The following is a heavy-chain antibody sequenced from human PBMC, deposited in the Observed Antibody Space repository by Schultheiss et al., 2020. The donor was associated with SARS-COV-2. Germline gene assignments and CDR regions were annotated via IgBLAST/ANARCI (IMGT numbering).Heavy chain of an antibody. Sequence: SETLSLTCAVYGGSFSGYYWGWIRQPPGKGLEWIGYIYYSGSTNYNPSLKSRVTISVDTSKNQFSLKLSSVTAADTAVYYCARRWDIVVVQAAKHAFDIWGQGTMVTVSS. D-gene: IGHD2-2*01. CDR2: IYYSGST. V-gene: IGHV4-59*01. J-gene: IGHJ3*02. CDR3: ARRWDIVVVQAAKHAFDI. CDR1: GGSFSGYY.